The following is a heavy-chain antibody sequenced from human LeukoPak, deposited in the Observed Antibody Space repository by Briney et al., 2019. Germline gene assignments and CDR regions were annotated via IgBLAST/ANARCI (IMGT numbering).Heavy chain of an antibody. J-gene: IGHJ4*02. Sequence: PGGSLRLSCAASGFTFSSYAMSWVRQAPGKGLERVSAISGSGGSTYYADSVKGRFTISRDNSKNTLYLQMNSLRAEDTAVYYCAKDPFYDSSGYYESPPFDYWGQGTLVTVSS. CDR3: AKDPFYDSSGYYESPPFDY. CDR2: ISGSGGST. CDR1: GFTFSSYA. V-gene: IGHV3-23*01. D-gene: IGHD3-22*01.